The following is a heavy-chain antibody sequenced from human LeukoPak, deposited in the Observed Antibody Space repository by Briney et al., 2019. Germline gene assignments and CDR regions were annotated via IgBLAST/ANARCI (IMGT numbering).Heavy chain of an antibody. CDR1: RGSIISTSHY. Sequence: SETLSLTCSVSRGSIISTSHYWGWIRQPPGKGLEWIGSIYYSGDTYYNPSLKSRVTISVDTSRNQFSLRLTSVTAADTAVYYCARSVRIAVAEDAFSLWGQGTMVTVSS. D-gene: IGHD6-19*01. V-gene: IGHV4-39*01. J-gene: IGHJ3*01. CDR3: ARSVRIAVAEDAFSL. CDR2: IYYSGDT.